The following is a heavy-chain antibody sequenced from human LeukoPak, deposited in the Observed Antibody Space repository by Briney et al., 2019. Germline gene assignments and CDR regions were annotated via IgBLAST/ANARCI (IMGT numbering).Heavy chain of an antibody. CDR3: ARSRIVGKREMATIAH. Sequence: ASVTVSCKASGYTFTSYGTSWVRQAPGQGLEWMGWISAYNGNTNYAQKLQGRVTMTTDTSTSTAYMELRSLRSDDTAVYYCARSRIVGKREMATIAHWGQGTLVTVSS. D-gene: IGHD5-24*01. CDR1: GYTFTSYG. J-gene: IGHJ4*02. CDR2: ISAYNGNT. V-gene: IGHV1-18*01.